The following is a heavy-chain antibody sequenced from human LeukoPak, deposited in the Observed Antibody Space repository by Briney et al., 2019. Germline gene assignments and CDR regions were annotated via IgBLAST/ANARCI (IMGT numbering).Heavy chain of an antibody. D-gene: IGHD2-2*01. CDR2: INPNSGGT. CDR1: GYTFTGYY. V-gene: IGHV1-2*02. Sequence: ASVKVSCKASGYTFTGYYMHWVRQAPGQGLEWMGWINPNSGGTNYAQKLQGRVTMTTDTSTSTAYMELRSLRSDDTAVYYCAREAYAQPIYYYYYYGMDVWGQGTLVTVSS. CDR3: AREAYAQPIYYYYYYGMDV. J-gene: IGHJ6*02.